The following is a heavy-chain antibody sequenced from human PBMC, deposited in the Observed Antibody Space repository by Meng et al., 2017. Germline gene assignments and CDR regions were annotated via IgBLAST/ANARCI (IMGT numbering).Heavy chain of an antibody. CDR3: ARDRRIAAAGHWYFDL. J-gene: IGHJ2*01. CDR1: GFTFSSYG. V-gene: IGHV3-33*01. Sequence: VELVESGGGVVQPGRSLSRSCAASGFTFSSYGMHWVRQAPGKGLEWVAVIWYDGSNKYYADSVKGRFTISRDNSKNTLYLQMNSLRAEDTAVYYCARDRRIAAAGHWYFDLWGRGTLVTVSS. D-gene: IGHD6-13*01. CDR2: IWYDGSNK.